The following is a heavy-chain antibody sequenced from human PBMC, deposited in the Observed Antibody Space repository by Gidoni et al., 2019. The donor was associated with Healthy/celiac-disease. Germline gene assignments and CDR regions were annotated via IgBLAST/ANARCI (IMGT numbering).Heavy chain of an antibody. CDR2: IWYDGSNK. D-gene: IGHD2-15*01. Sequence: QVQLVESGGGVVQPGRSLRLSGAASGFTFSSYGMHCVRQAPGKGLEWVAVIWYDGSNKYYADSVKGRFTISRDNSKNTLYLQMNSLRAEDTAVYYCARHSWAFSSAFDIWGQGTMVTVSS. CDR3: ARHSWAFSSAFDI. J-gene: IGHJ3*02. CDR1: GFTFSSYG. V-gene: IGHV3-33*01.